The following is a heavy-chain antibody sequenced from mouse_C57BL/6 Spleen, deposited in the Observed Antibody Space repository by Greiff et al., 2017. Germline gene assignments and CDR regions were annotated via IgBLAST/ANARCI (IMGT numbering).Heavy chain of an antibody. Sequence: DVQLVESGGGLVKPGGSLKLSCAASGFTFSDYGMHWVRQAPEKGLEWVAYISSGSSTIYYADTVKGRFTISRDNAKNTLFLQMTSLRSEDTAMYYCARPLYEGYYDDAMDYWGQGTSVTVAS. CDR2: ISSGSSTI. CDR1: GFTFSDYG. D-gene: IGHD2-3*01. J-gene: IGHJ4*01. CDR3: ARPLYEGYYDDAMDY. V-gene: IGHV5-17*01.